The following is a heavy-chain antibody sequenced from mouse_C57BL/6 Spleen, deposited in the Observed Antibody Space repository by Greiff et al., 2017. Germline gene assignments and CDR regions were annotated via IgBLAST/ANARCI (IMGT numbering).Heavy chain of an antibody. CDR1: GYSFTGSF. CDR3: ARSSYDYDGAWFAY. CDR2: INPYNGDT. Sequence: VQLQQSGPELVKPGDSVKISCKASGYSFTGSFMNWVMQSHGKSLEWIGRINPYNGDTFYNQKVKGKATLTVDKSSSTAHMELRSLTSEDSAVYYCARSSYDYDGAWFAYWGQGTLVTVSA. J-gene: IGHJ3*01. V-gene: IGHV1-20*01. D-gene: IGHD2-4*01.